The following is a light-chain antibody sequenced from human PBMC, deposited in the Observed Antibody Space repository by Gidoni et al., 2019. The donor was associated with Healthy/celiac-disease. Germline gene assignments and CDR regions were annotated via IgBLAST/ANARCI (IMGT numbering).Light chain of an antibody. J-gene: IGKJ4*01. V-gene: IGKV3-11*01. CDR3: QQRSNWPPLT. Sequence: EIVLTHSPATLSLSPGERATLSCRASQSVSSYLAWYQQKPGQAHRLLIYDASNRATGIPARFSGSGSGTDFNLTISSLEPEDFAVYYCQQRSNWPPLTFGGGTKVEIK. CDR1: QSVSSY. CDR2: DAS.